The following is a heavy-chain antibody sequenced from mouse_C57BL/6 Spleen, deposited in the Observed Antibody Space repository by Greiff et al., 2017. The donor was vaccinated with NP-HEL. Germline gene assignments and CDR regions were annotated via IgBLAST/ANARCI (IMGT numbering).Heavy chain of an antibody. V-gene: IGHV5-16*01. CDR3: ARAVYYYGTFDY. CDR2: INYDGSST. J-gene: IGHJ2*01. D-gene: IGHD1-1*01. Sequence: EVQLVESEGGLVQPGSSMKLSCTASGFTFSDYYMAWVRQVPEKGLEWVANINYDGSSTYYLDSLKSRFIISRDNAKNILYLQMSSLKSEDTATYYCARAVYYYGTFDYWSQGTTLTVSS. CDR1: GFTFSDYY.